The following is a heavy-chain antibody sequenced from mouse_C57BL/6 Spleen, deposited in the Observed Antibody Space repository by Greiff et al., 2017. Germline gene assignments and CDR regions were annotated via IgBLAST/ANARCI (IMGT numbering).Heavy chain of an antibody. CDR2: IDPENGDT. Sequence: VQLQQSGAELVRPGASVKLSCTASGFNIKDDYMHWVKQRPEQGLEWIGWIDPENGDTEYASKFQGKATITADTSSNTAYLQLSSLTSEDTAVYYCTTETAQVSWFAYWGQGTLVTVSA. CDR1: GFNIKDDY. V-gene: IGHV14-4*01. J-gene: IGHJ3*01. D-gene: IGHD3-2*02. CDR3: TTETAQVSWFAY.